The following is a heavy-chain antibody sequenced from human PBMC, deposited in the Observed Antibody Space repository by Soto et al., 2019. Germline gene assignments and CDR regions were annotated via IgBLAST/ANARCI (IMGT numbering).Heavy chain of an antibody. CDR3: ARLAWATMNRGVSNNWYFDL. D-gene: IGHD3-10*01. CDR2: IHYSGTT. Sequence: QVHLQESGPGLVKPSETLSLTCSVSGNSITTYYWSWIRQPPGKGLEWIGYIHYSGTTHYNPALTSRVTISTATSKQQLSLILNSVTAADTAVYYCARLAWATMNRGVSNNWYFDLWGRGTLVAVSS. CDR1: GNSITTYY. J-gene: IGHJ2*01. V-gene: IGHV4-59*01.